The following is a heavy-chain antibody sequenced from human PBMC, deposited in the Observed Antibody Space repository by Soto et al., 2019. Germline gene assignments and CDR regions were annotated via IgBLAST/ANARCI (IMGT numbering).Heavy chain of an antibody. CDR3: ARDLEVVVLGVDHYYYYGMDV. CDR1: GGTFSSLS. J-gene: IGHJ6*02. V-gene: IGHV1-69*13. D-gene: IGHD2-15*01. CDR2: IIPIFETA. Sequence: SVKVSCNTSGGTFSSLSISWVRQAPVQGREWMGGIIPIFETANYAQKFQGRVTITADEITGTAYMELRSLRSEDTGVYYCARDLEVVVLGVDHYYYYGMDVWGQGTTVTVSS.